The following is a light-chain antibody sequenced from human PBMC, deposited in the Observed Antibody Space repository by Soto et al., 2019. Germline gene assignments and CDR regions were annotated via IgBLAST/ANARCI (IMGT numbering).Light chain of an antibody. V-gene: IGKV3-20*01. CDR1: QSVSSSY. Sequence: DIVLTQSPGTLSLSPGERATLSCRASQSVSSSYLAWYQQKPGQAPRLLIYGASSRATGIPDRFSGSGSGTDFTLTIIRLEPEDFAVYYCQQYGSSPWTFGQGTKVEI. CDR3: QQYGSSPWT. J-gene: IGKJ1*01. CDR2: GAS.